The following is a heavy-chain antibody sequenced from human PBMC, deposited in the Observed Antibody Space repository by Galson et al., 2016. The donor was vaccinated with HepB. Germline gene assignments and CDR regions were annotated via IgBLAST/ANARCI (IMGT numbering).Heavy chain of an antibody. CDR2: IYHGGDT. D-gene: IGHD4-11*01. CDR1: GGSISSNNW. Sequence: SETLSLTCAVSGGSISSNNWWSWVRQPPGKGLEWIGEIYHGGDTNYISSLKSRVTISADKSKNHFSLEVRSVTAADTAVYYCARSLNRYSRGGFYSWGQGTLVTVSS. V-gene: IGHV4-4*02. J-gene: IGHJ4*02. CDR3: ARSLNRYSRGGFYS.